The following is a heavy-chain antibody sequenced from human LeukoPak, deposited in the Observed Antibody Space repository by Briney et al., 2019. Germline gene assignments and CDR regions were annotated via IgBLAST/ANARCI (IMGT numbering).Heavy chain of an antibody. CDR2: ISGSGGST. CDR1: GFTFSSYA. CDR3: AKGLAVAGKGFDY. Sequence: PGGSLRLSCAASGFTFSSYAMSWVRQAPGKGLEWVSGISGSGGSTFYADYVKGRFTISRDNSKNKLYLQMSSLRAEDTAVYYCAKGLAVAGKGFDYWGQGTVVTVSS. D-gene: IGHD6-19*01. V-gene: IGHV3-23*01. J-gene: IGHJ4*02.